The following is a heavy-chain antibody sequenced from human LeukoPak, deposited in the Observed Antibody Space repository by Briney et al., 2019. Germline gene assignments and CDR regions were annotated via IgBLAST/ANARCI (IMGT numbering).Heavy chain of an antibody. J-gene: IGHJ4*02. CDR1: GFTVSSNY. Sequence: PGGSLRLSCIASGFTVSSNYMTWVRQAPGKGLQWVSIIYNGGHTYYADSVKGRFTISRDNSKNTVYLQMHSLRAEDTAVYFCARARSLSGRPPNLFDDWGQGTLVTVPS. CDR2: IYNGGHT. CDR3: ARARSLSGRPPNLFDD. V-gene: IGHV3-53*01.